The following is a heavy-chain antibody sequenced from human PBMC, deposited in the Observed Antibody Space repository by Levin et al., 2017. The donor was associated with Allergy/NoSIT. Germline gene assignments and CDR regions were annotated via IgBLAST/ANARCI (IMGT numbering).Heavy chain of an antibody. CDR3: ASGLFLTGYRRDYYYYGMDV. Sequence: GESLKISCAASGFTVSSNYMSWVRQAPGKGLEWVSVIYSGGSTYYADSVKGRFTISRDNSKNTLYLQMNSLRAEDTAVYYCASGLFLTGYRRDYYYYGMDVWGQGTTVTVSS. CDR2: IYSGGST. J-gene: IGHJ6*02. D-gene: IGHD3-9*01. V-gene: IGHV3-53*01. CDR1: GFTVSSNY.